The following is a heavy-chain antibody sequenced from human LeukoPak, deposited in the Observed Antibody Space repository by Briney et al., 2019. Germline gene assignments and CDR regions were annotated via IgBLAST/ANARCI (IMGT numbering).Heavy chain of an antibody. J-gene: IGHJ4*02. V-gene: IGHV3-74*01. D-gene: IGHD3-22*01. CDR2: INSDGSST. CDR3: AKDRDYYDSSGEPNTDFDY. Sequence: GGSLRLSCAASGFTFSSYWMHWVRQAPGKGLVWVSRINSDGSSTSYADSVKGRFTISRDNAKNTLYLQMNSLRAEDTAVYYCAKDRDYYDSSGEPNTDFDYWGQGTLVTVSS. CDR1: GFTFSSYW.